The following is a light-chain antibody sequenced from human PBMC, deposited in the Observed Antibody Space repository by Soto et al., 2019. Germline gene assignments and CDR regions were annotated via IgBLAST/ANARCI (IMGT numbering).Light chain of an antibody. Sequence: QSVLTQPASVSGSPGQSITISCTGTSNDVGGYNYVSWYQQHPGKAPKLMIYGVSNRPSGVSNRFSGSKSGNTASLTISGLQAEDEADYYCSSCTSSSADVLFGGGTKLTVL. CDR1: SNDVGGYNY. V-gene: IGLV2-14*01. CDR3: SSCTSSSADVL. CDR2: GVS. J-gene: IGLJ2*01.